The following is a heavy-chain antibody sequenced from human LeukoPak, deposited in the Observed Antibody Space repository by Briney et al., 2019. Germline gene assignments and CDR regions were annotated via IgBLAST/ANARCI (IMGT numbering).Heavy chain of an antibody. V-gene: IGHV3-74*01. CDR2: INSDGSST. D-gene: IGHD3-9*01. Sequence: GSLRLSCAASGFAFSNNWMHWVRQAPGKGLLWVSRINSDGSSTSYADSVKARFTISRDNAKNTLYLQMNSLRAEDTAVYYCASSDWYAAFDIWGQGTMVTVSS. CDR1: GFAFSNNW. CDR3: ASSDWYAAFDI. J-gene: IGHJ3*02.